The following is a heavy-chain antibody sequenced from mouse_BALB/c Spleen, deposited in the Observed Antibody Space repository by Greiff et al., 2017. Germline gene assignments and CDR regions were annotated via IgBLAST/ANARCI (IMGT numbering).Heavy chain of an antibody. CDR3: AKSRYGYAMEY. CDR2: IWGDGST. J-gene: IGHJ4*01. D-gene: IGHD2-14*01. Sequence: QVQLKQSGPGLVAPSQSLSITCTVSGFSLTNSGVHWVRQSPGKGLEWLGVIWGDGSTNYNSAFKSRLSISKNNSKSHVFLKMNSLQTDDTARYYCAKSRYGYAMEYWGQGTSVTVSS. CDR1: GFSLTNSG. V-gene: IGHV2-6-6*01.